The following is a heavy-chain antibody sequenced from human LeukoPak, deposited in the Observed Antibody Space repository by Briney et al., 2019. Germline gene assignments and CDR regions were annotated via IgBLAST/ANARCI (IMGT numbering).Heavy chain of an antibody. CDR3: AREADYYDAFDI. Sequence: PGGSLRLSCAASGFTFSSYSMNWVRQAPGKGLEWVSSISSSASYIYYADSVKGRFTISRDNSKNTLYLQMNSLRAEDTAVYYCAREADYYDAFDIWGQGTMVTVSS. D-gene: IGHD3-10*01. CDR2: ISSSASYI. CDR1: GFTFSSYS. V-gene: IGHV3-21*01. J-gene: IGHJ3*02.